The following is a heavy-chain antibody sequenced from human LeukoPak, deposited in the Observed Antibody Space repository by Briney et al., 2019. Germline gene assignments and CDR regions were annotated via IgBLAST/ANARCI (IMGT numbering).Heavy chain of an antibody. Sequence: GGSLRLSCSASGFTFSSYWMSWVRQAPGKGLEWVANIKQDGSEKNYVDSVKGRFTISRDNAKNSLYLQMNSLRAEDTAVYYCARDGVSLWFGELFDYWGRGTLVTVSS. CDR1: GFTFSSYW. J-gene: IGHJ2*01. V-gene: IGHV3-7*03. CDR3: ARDGVSLWFGELFDY. CDR2: IKQDGSEK. D-gene: IGHD3-10*01.